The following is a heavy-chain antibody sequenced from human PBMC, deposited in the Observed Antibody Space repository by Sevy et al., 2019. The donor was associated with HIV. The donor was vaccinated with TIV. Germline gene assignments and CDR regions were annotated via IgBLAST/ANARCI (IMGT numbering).Heavy chain of an antibody. Sequence: GGSLRLSCVASGFTFSRYWMSWVRQAPGKGLEWVANIKQDGSEKYYVHPVKGRFTKSRDNAKNSLYLQMHSLRAEDTAVYYCAREGYYYDSSGSSDYWGQGTLVTVSS. CDR3: AREGYYYDSSGSSDY. CDR1: GFTFSRYW. J-gene: IGHJ4*02. CDR2: IKQDGSEK. V-gene: IGHV3-7*03. D-gene: IGHD3-22*01.